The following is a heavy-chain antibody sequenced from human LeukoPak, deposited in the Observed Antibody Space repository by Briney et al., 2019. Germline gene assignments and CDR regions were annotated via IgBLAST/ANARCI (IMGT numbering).Heavy chain of an antibody. V-gene: IGHV4-59*01. Sequence: SETLSLTCTVSGGSISSFFWSWIRQPPGKGLEWIGYVHSSGSTKYNPSLKSRLIISVDMSKNQFSLKLRFVSVADTAVYYCARLAPGNYDILTGDPKVVFDYWGQGALVTVSS. J-gene: IGHJ4*02. CDR2: VHSSGST. CDR1: GGSISSFF. D-gene: IGHD3-9*01. CDR3: ARLAPGNYDILTGDPKVVFDY.